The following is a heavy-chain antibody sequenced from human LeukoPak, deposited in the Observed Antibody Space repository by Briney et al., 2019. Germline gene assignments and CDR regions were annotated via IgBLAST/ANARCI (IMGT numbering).Heavy chain of an antibody. V-gene: IGHV3-66*02. D-gene: IGHD5-18*01. CDR1: GFTVSSNY. CDR3: ARAGRVRGFSWFDP. CDR2: IYSGGST. J-gene: IGHJ5*02. Sequence: GGSLRLSCAASGFTVSSNYMSWVRQAPGKGLEWVSVIYSGGSTYYADSVKGRFTISRDNSKNTLYLQMNSLRAEDTAVYYCARAGRVRGFSWFDPWGQGTLVTASS.